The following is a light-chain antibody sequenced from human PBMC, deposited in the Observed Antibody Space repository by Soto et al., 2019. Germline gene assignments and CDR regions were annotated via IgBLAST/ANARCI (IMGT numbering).Light chain of an antibody. CDR2: RNN. Sequence: QSVLTQPPSASGTPGQRVTISCSGNNSNIGSNYVHWYQHLPGTAPKPLIYRNNQRPSGVPGRFFGSKSSTSAYLAISGLRSEDEADYYCAAWDDSLSGFYVFGTGTKVTVL. J-gene: IGLJ1*01. CDR3: AAWDDSLSGFYV. CDR1: NSNIGSNY. V-gene: IGLV1-47*01.